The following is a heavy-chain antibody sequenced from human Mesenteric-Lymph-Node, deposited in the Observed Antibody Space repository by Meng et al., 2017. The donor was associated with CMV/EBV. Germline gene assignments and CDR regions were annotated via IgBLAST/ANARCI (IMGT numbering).Heavy chain of an antibody. CDR3: ARDGQTGSGKYYFDY. V-gene: IGHV1-46*01. D-gene: IGHD3-10*01. CDR1: GFTITRYY. CDR2: INPSGGGT. J-gene: IGHJ4*02. Sequence: SGFTITRYYMHWVRQTPGQGLEWMGIINPSGGGTSYAQKFQGRVTMTRDTSTSTVYMELSSLRSEDSAVYYCARDGQTGSGKYYFDYWGQGTLVTVSS.